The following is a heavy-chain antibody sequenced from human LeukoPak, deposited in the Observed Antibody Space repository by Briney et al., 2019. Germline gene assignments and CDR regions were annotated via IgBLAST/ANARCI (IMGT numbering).Heavy chain of an antibody. J-gene: IGHJ4*02. V-gene: IGHV4-31*03. CDR3: ARQEMGGESPDYRFDY. Sequence: SQTLSLTCTVSGGSISSGGYYWSWVRQHPGKGLDWIGYIYQSGSTYYNPSLKSRVTISVGRSKNQFSLKLSSVTAADTAVYYCARQEMGGESPDYRFDYWGQGTLVTVSS. CDR2: IYQSGST. D-gene: IGHD3-16*01. CDR1: GGSISSGGYY.